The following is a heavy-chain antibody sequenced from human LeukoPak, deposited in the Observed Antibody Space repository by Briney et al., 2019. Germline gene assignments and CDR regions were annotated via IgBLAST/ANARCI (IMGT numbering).Heavy chain of an antibody. CDR2: MNPNSGNT. V-gene: IGHV1-8*03. CDR3: ARSSQWFGELF. D-gene: IGHD3-10*01. J-gene: IGHJ4*02. Sequence: GASVKVSCKAYGGTFSSYTISWVRQATGQGLEWMGWMNPNSGNTGYAQKFQGRVTITRNTSISTAYMELSSLRSEDTAVYYCARSSQWFGELFWGQGTLVTVSS. CDR1: GGTFSSYT.